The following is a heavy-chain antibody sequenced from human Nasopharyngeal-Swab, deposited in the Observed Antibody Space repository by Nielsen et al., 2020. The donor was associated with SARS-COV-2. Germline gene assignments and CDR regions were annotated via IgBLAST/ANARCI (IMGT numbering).Heavy chain of an antibody. CDR3: ARRAYYYDSRGFYEDY. Sequence: GGPLRLSCAASGFSFSDYYMSWLRQAPGEGLEWISYISSGGTTKYYADSVKGRFAISRDNARRSLFLQMSSLRAEDTALYYCARRAYYYDSRGFYEDYWGQGTLVTVSS. CDR2: ISSGGTTK. D-gene: IGHD3-22*01. CDR1: GFSFSDYY. J-gene: IGHJ4*02. V-gene: IGHV3-11*04.